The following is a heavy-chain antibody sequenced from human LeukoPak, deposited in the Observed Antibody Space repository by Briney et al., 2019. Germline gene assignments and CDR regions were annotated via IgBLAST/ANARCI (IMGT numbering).Heavy chain of an antibody. J-gene: IGHJ4*02. CDR3: ARGGESFLGIAAAGRFDY. D-gene: IGHD6-13*01. V-gene: IGHV3-7*01. Sequence: GGSLRLSCAASGFTFSYYSMNWVRQAPGKGLEWVANIKQDGSEKYYVDSVKGRFTISRDNAKNSLYLQMNSLRAEDTAVYYCARGGESFLGIAAAGRFDYWGQGTLVTVSS. CDR2: IKQDGSEK. CDR1: GFTFSYYS.